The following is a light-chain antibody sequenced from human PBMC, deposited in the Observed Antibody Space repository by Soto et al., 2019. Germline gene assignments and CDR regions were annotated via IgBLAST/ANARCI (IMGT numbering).Light chain of an antibody. Sequence: EIVLTQSPGTLSLSPWERATLSCRASQSVSSSYLAWYQQKPGQAPRLLIYGASSRATGIPDRFSGSGSGTDFTLTISSLQSEDFAVYYCQHYNYWPYTFGQGTKVDIK. CDR3: QHYNYWPYT. CDR1: QSVSSSY. J-gene: IGKJ2*01. V-gene: IGKV3-20*01. CDR2: GAS.